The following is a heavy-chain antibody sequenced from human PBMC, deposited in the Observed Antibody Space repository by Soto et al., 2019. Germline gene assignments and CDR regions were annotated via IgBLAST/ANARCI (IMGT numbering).Heavy chain of an antibody. D-gene: IGHD6-13*01. J-gene: IGHJ3*02. CDR1: GFSFGSSW. CDR2: IKKDGSQI. CDR3: ARDVSPGSSSLYLDAFDI. V-gene: IGHV3-7*05. Sequence: EVQLVESGGGLVQPGGSLRLSCVASGFSFGSSWMTWVRQAPGKGLEWVANIKKDGSQISYLDSVRGRFTISRDNAKNSLYLQMNSLRAEDTALSYCARDVSPGSSSLYLDAFDIWGQGKMVTVSS.